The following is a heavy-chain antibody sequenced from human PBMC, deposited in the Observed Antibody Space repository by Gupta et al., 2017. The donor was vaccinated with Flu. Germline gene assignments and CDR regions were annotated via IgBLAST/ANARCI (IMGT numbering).Heavy chain of an antibody. J-gene: IGHJ4*02. V-gene: IGHV4-61*02. CDR3: GRERDGSGYSEFDY. CDR2: IYTGGST. CDR1: GGSISSGTYY. Sequence: QVQLQESGPGLVKPSHTLSLACSVSGGSISSGTYYWSWIRQPAGKGLEWIGRIYTGGSTDYNPSLESRVTISLVTSKNQFSLNLGSVTAADTAVDYCGRERDGSGYSEFDYWGQGTRGTVSS. D-gene: IGHD3-22*01.